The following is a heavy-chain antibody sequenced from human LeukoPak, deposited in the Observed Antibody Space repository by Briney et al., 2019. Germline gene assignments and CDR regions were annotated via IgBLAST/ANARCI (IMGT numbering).Heavy chain of an antibody. CDR1: GGSISPYY. Sequence: SETLSLTCTVSGGSISPYYWSWIRQPPGKGLEWIGYIYYSGSTNYNPSLKSRVTISVDTSKNQFSLKLSSVTAADTAVYYCARLSGRDYYFDYWGQGTLVTVSS. D-gene: IGHD4/OR15-4a*01. V-gene: IGHV4-59*08. CDR3: ARLSGRDYYFDY. J-gene: IGHJ4*02. CDR2: IYYSGST.